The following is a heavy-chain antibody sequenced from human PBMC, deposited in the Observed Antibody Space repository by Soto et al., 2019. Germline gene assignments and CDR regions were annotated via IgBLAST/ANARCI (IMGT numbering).Heavy chain of an antibody. CDR2: ISAYNGNT. CDR1: GYTFTSYG. J-gene: IGHJ6*02. D-gene: IGHD6-6*01. V-gene: IGHV1-18*01. Sequence: ASVQVSCKASGYTFTSYGISWVRQAPGHGLEWMGWISAYNGNTNYAQKLQGRVTMTTDTSTSTAYMELRSLRSDDTAVYYCARDSLFSAARQAYYYYGMDVWGQGTTVTVSS. CDR3: ARDSLFSAARQAYYYYGMDV.